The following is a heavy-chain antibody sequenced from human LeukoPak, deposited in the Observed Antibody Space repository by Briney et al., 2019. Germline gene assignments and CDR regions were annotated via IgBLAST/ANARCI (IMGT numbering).Heavy chain of an antibody. CDR3: ARGSAGSGSYNYYFDY. CDR1: GGSISSGDYY. CDR2: IDDSGST. D-gene: IGHD3-10*01. V-gene: IGHV4-30-4*01. J-gene: IGHJ4*02. Sequence: PSETLSLTCTVSGGSISSGDYYWSCIRQPPGKGLERIGYIDDSGSTYYNPSLKSRVTISVDTSKNQFSVKLSSVTAADTAVYYCARGSAGSGSYNYYFDYWGQGTLVTVSS.